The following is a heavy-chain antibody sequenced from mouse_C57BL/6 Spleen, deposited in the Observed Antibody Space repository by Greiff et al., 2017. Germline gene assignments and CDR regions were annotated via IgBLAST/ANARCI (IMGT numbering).Heavy chain of an antibody. J-gene: IGHJ2*01. CDR3: TASTTVEATPHYVDY. D-gene: IGHD1-1*01. V-gene: IGHV6-6*01. Sequence: EVKLMESGGGLVQPGGSMKLSCAASGFTFSDAWMDWVRQSPEKGLEWVAEIRNKANNHATYYAESVKGRFTISRDDSKSSVYLQMNSLRAEDTGIYYWTASTTVEATPHYVDYWGQGTTLTVSS. CDR2: IRNKANNHAT. CDR1: GFTFSDAW.